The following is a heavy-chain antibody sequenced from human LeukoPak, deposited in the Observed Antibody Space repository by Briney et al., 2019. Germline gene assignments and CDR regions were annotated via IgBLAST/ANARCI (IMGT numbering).Heavy chain of an antibody. Sequence: GGSLRLSCAASGFTFSSYEMNWVRLAPGKGLEWVSYISSSGSTIYYADSVKGRFTISRDNAKNSLYLQMNSLRAEDTAVYYCARGDYYDSSGYYYPPLWGQGTLVTVSS. CDR2: ISSSGSTI. J-gene: IGHJ4*02. V-gene: IGHV3-48*03. D-gene: IGHD3-22*01. CDR3: ARGDYYDSSGYYYPPL. CDR1: GFTFSSYE.